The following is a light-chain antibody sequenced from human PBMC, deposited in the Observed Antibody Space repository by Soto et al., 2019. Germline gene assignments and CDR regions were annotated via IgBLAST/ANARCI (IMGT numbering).Light chain of an antibody. V-gene: IGKV3-11*01. CDR2: DAS. CDR1: QSVSSY. Sequence: EIVLTQSPVTLSLSPGERATLSCRASQSVSSYLAWYQQNPGQAPRLLIYDASNRATGIPARFSGSGSGTDFTLTISSLEPEDFAVYYCQQRSSWPSTFGGGTKVEIK. J-gene: IGKJ4*01. CDR3: QQRSSWPST.